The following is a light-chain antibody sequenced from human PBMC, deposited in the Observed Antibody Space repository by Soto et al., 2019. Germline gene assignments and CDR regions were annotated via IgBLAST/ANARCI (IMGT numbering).Light chain of an antibody. J-gene: IGKJ5*01. CDR1: QIIRNNY. V-gene: IGKV3-11*01. Sequence: EIVLTQSPGTLSLSPGERAPLSCRARQIIRNNYLAWYQQRPGQAPRLLIYGASNRATGIPARFSGSGSGTDFTLTISSLEPEDFAVYYCQQRSNWPPITFGQGTRLEIK. CDR2: GAS. CDR3: QQRSNWPPIT.